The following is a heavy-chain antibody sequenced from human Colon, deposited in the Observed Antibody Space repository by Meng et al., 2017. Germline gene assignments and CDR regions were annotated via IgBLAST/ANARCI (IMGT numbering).Heavy chain of an antibody. CDR2: INPNSGGT. CDR1: GYIFTDSF. CDR3: ARGRCTTASCYRVDP. Sequence: QMQLVQSGAEVRKPGAAVKVCCKAAGYIFTDSFSHWIRQAPGQGFEWLGRINPNSGGTNFARKFQGRVAMTRDTSTTTTYMELNTLTSDDTAVYYCARGRCTTASCYRVDPWGQGTLVTVSS. J-gene: IGHJ5*02. V-gene: IGHV1-2*06. D-gene: IGHD2-8*01.